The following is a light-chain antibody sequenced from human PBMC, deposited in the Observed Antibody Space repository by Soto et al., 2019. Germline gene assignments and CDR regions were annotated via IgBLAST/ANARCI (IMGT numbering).Light chain of an antibody. CDR2: DAS. CDR1: QSVSSY. Sequence: EIVLTQSPATLSLSPGERATLSCRASQSVSSYLAWYQQKPGQAPRLLIYDASNRATGIPARFSGSGSGTDFTLTIRSLEPEDFAVYYCQQRSNWPFGQGTKVDIK. V-gene: IGKV3-11*01. J-gene: IGKJ1*01. CDR3: QQRSNWP.